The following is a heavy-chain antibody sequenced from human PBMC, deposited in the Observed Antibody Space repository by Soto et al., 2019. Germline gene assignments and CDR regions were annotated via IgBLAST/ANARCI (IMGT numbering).Heavy chain of an antibody. CDR2: INAGNGNT. V-gene: IGHV1-3*01. CDR3: AAVDCSGGSCYFGAFDI. CDR1: GYTFTSYA. Sequence: ASVKVSCKASGYTFTSYAMHWVRQAPGQRLEWMGWINAGNGNTNYAQKFQERVTITRDMSTSTAYMELSSLRSEDTAVYYCAAVDCSGGSCYFGAFDIWGQGTMVTVSS. D-gene: IGHD2-15*01. J-gene: IGHJ3*02.